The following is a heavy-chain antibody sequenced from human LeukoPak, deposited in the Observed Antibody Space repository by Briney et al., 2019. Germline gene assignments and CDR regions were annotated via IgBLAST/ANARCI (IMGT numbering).Heavy chain of an antibody. CDR1: GFTVSSTY. J-gene: IGHJ4*02. V-gene: IGHV3-53*01. Sequence: GGSLRLSCAASGFTVSSTYMSWARQAPGKGLEWVSVIYSGGNIYYIESVKGRFTISRDTSKNTLYLQMNSLRAEDTAVYFCAGRHCSGGGCYFAGADPFDYWGQGTLVTVSS. D-gene: IGHD2-15*01. CDR2: IYSGGNI. CDR3: AGRHCSGGGCYFAGADPFDY.